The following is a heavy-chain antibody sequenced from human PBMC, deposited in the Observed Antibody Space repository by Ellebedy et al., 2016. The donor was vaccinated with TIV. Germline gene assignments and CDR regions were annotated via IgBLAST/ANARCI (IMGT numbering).Heavy chain of an antibody. Sequence: AASVKVSCKASGYTFTGYYMHWARQAPGQGLEWMGWINPNSGGTNYAQKFQGRVTMTRDTSIGTAYMELSRLRSDDTAVYYCARDRMTWFGELDYWGQGTLVTVSS. CDR2: INPNSGGT. J-gene: IGHJ4*02. CDR3: ARDRMTWFGELDY. CDR1: GYTFTGYY. D-gene: IGHD3-10*01. V-gene: IGHV1-2*02.